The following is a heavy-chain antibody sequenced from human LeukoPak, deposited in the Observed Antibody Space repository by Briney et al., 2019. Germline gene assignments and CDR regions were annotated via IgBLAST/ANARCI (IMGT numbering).Heavy chain of an antibody. V-gene: IGHV4-59*01. Sequence: PSETLSLTCTVSGGSISSYYWSWIRQPPGKGLEWIGYIYYSGSTNYNPSLKSRVTISVDTSKNQFSLKLSSVTAADTAAYYCARGVGGWYYFDYWGQGTLVTVSS. CDR2: IYYSGST. CDR1: GGSISSYY. J-gene: IGHJ4*02. D-gene: IGHD6-19*01. CDR3: ARGVGGWYYFDY.